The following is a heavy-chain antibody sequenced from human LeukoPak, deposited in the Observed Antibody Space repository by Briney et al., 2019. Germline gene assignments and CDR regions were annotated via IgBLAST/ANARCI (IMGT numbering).Heavy chain of an antibody. Sequence: PGASVKVSCTASGYTFTSYYMYWVRQAPGQGLEWMGIINPSGGSTSYAQKFQGRVTMTRDTSTSTVYMELSSLRSENTAVYYCARVSPFDTIFGVVISNALDVWGQGTTVTVSS. CDR1: GYTFTSYY. CDR3: ARVSPFDTIFGVVISNALDV. CDR2: INPSGGST. V-gene: IGHV1-46*01. J-gene: IGHJ6*02. D-gene: IGHD3-3*01.